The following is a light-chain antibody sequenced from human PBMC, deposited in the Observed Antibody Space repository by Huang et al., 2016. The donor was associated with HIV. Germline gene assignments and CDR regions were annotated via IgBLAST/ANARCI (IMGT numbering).Light chain of an antibody. CDR1: QYVSSN. V-gene: IGKV3-15*01. J-gene: IGKJ2*01. CDR2: GAS. Sequence: ERVMTQSPATLSVSPGERATLYCRASQYVSSNLAWYQQKPGQAPRLLVYGASTRCIDIPARFSGSGSGTEFTLTISSLQSEDSAVYYCQQYNNWPRTFGQGTKLEIK. CDR3: QQYNNWPRT.